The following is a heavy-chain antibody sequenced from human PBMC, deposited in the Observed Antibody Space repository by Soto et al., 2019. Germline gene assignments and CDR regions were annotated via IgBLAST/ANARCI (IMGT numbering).Heavy chain of an antibody. CDR2: ISSSGSTI. D-gene: IGHD5-12*01. CDR1: GFTFSSYE. J-gene: IGHJ4*02. V-gene: IGHV3-48*03. CDR3: ARDRAMATMTFDS. Sequence: GGSLRLSCAGSGFTFSSYEMNWVRQAPGKGLEWLAYISSSGSTIHYADSVKGRFTISRDNAKNSLYLAMSSLTAEDTAVYYCARDRAMATMTFDSWGPGSLVTVS.